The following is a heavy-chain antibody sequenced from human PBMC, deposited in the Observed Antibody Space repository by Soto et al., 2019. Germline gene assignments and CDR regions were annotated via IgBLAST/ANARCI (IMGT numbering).Heavy chain of an antibody. Sequence: GASVKVSCNASGYSFITYVIHWVRQAPGQRLEWMGWINAGNGNTKFSQKFQDRGTITRDTSSSTVNTELSSLRSEETAVYYCARGGGGIQLFLTFEHWGRGTLVAVCS. CDR2: INAGNGNT. V-gene: IGHV1-3*01. J-gene: IGHJ4*02. CDR3: ARGGGGIQLFLTFEH. D-gene: IGHD1-1*01. CDR1: GYSFITYV.